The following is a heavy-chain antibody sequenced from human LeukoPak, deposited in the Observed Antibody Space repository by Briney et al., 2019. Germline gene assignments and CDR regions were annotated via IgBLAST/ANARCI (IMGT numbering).Heavy chain of an antibody. D-gene: IGHD2-8*01. Sequence: SETLSLTCSVSGGPLSSSSYYWGWIRQPPGKGLEWIGCIYSSGNTYTNPSLKSRVTISVDTSKNQFSLKLSSVIEADTAVYYCARAYAVYASRFDYWGQGIRVNVSS. J-gene: IGHJ4*02. CDR3: ARAYAVYASRFDY. CDR1: GGPLSSSSYY. CDR2: IYSSGNT. V-gene: IGHV4-39*07.